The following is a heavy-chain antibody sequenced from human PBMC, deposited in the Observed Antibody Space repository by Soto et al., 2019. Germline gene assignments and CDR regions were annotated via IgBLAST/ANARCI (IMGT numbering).Heavy chain of an antibody. CDR3: ARGGRRWCSGGSCYSSPVDY. Sequence: SETLSLTCAVYGGSFSGYYWSWIRQPPGKGLEWIGEINHSGSTNYNPSLKSRVTISVDTSKNQFSLKLSSVTAADTAVYYCARGGRRWCSGGSCYSSPVDYWGQGTLVTVSS. J-gene: IGHJ4*02. CDR1: GGSFSGYY. D-gene: IGHD2-15*01. CDR2: INHSGST. V-gene: IGHV4-34*01.